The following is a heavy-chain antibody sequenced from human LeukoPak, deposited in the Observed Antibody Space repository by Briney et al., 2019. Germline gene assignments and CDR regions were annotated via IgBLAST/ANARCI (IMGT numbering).Heavy chain of an antibody. D-gene: IGHD2-2*01. Sequence: ASVKVSCKASGYTFTAYHMHWVRQAPGQGLEWMGWINCNSGGTKYAQKFQDRVIMTRDTSISTAYMELSGLTSDDTAVYYCARDHCSANSCYEDYYNGLDVWGQGTTVTVSS. J-gene: IGHJ6*02. CDR3: ARDHCSANSCYEDYYNGLDV. CDR1: GYTFTAYH. CDR2: INCNSGGT. V-gene: IGHV1-2*02.